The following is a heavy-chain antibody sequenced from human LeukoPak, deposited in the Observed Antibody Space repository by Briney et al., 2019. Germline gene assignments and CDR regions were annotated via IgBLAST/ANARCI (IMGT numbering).Heavy chain of an antibody. CDR2: ISGSGGST. Sequence: PGGSLRLSCAASGFTVSSSYMSWVRQAPGKGLEWVSAISGSGGSTYYADSVKGRFTISRDNSKNTLYLQMNSLRAEDTAVYYCAKVSRSIGTFGGAYDYWAREPWSPSPQ. CDR1: GFTVSSSY. D-gene: IGHD3-16*01. V-gene: IGHV3-23*01. CDR3: AKVSRSIGTFGGAYDY. J-gene: IGHJ4*02.